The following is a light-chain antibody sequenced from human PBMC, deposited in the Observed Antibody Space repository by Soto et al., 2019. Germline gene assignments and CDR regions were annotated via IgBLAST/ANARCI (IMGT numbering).Light chain of an antibody. CDR1: SSDVGGYNY. J-gene: IGLJ1*01. Sequence: QSVLTQPPSASGSPGQSVAISCTGTSSDVGGYNYVSWYQQHSGKAPKLMIYEVNKRPSGVPDRFSGSKSGNTASLTVSGLQAEDEHDYYCSSYAGSSNVFGTGTKVTVL. V-gene: IGLV2-8*01. CDR3: SSYAGSSNV. CDR2: EVN.